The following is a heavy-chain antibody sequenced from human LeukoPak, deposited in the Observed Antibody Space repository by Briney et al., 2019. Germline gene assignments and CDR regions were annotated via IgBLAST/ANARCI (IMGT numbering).Heavy chain of an antibody. Sequence: ASVKVSCKASGYTFRQYSISWVRQAPGKGFEWMGWVSPSHTTRVYAQDFQGRVTMTADTNTNTVSMELRSLRFDDTAVYFCARDYILPLETDNGDGFAIWGQGTVVTVSS. CDR3: ARDYILPLETDNGDGFAI. J-gene: IGHJ3*02. CDR2: VSPSHTTR. D-gene: IGHD3-3*02. V-gene: IGHV1-18*01. CDR1: GYTFRQYS.